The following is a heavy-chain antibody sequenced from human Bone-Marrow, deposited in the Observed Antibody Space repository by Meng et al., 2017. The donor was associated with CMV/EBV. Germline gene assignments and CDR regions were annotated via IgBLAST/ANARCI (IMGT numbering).Heavy chain of an antibody. J-gene: IGHJ6*02. CDR3: AKDGDFWSGYPRGMDV. Sequence: GESLKISCAASGFNFNSYAMHWVRQAPGKGLEWVAFIRYDGTNTYYADSVKGRFTISRDNSKNTLYLQMNSLRAEDTAVYYCAKDGDFWSGYPRGMDVWGQGTTVTVSS. CDR1: GFNFNSYA. V-gene: IGHV3-30*02. CDR2: IRYDGTNT. D-gene: IGHD3-3*01.